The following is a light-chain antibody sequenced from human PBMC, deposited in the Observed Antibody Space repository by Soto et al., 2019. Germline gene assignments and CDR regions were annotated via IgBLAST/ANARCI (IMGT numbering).Light chain of an antibody. Sequence: EIVLTQSPGTLSLSPGDRATLSCRASQSISSYLAWYQQKPGQSPRLLIYGASIRATGIPDRFSGSGSGTDFTLSIRSLEPEDFAVYFCQLYGSSPSITFGQGTRLEIK. CDR3: QLYGSSPSIT. J-gene: IGKJ5*01. CDR1: QSISSY. CDR2: GAS. V-gene: IGKV3-20*01.